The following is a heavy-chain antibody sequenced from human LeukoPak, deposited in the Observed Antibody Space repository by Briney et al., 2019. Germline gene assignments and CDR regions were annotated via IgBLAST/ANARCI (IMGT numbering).Heavy chain of an antibody. CDR3: ARCERGSTAMGYYYYYYMDV. Sequence: SVKVSCKASGGTFSSYAISWVRQAPGQGLEWMGGIIPIFGTANYAQKFQGRVTITTDESTSTAYMELSSLRSGDTAVYYCARCERGSTAMGYYYYYYMDVWGKGTTVTVSS. V-gene: IGHV1-69*05. CDR1: GGTFSSYA. CDR2: IIPIFGTA. D-gene: IGHD5-18*01. J-gene: IGHJ6*03.